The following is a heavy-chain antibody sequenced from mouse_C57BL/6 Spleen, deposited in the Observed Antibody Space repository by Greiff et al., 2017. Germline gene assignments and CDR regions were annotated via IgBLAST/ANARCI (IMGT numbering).Heavy chain of an antibody. CDR1: GYTFTSYG. D-gene: IGHD1-1*01. J-gene: IGHJ4*01. CDR2: IYPRSGNT. V-gene: IGHV1-81*01. CDR3: ARTPVLTTVVGVDY. Sequence: VKLVESGAELARPGASVKLSCKASGYTFTSYGISWVKQRTGQGLEWIGEIYPRSGNTYYNEKFKGKATLTADKSSSTAYMELRSLTSEDSAVYFCARTPVLTTVVGVDYWGQGTSVTVSS.